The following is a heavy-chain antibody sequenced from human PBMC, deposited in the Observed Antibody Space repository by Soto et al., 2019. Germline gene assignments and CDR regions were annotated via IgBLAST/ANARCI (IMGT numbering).Heavy chain of an antibody. CDR3: AKDKPNNYDYIWGSSTHAFAT. D-gene: IGHD3-16*01. Sequence: PGGSLRLSCAASGFTFSSYAMSWVRQAPGKGLEWVSAISGSGGSTYYADSVKGRFTISRDNSKNTLYLQMNSLRAEDTAVYYCAKDKPNNYDYIWGSSTHAFATWGKETMAT. CDR2: ISGSGGST. J-gene: IGHJ3*02. CDR1: GFTFSSYA. V-gene: IGHV3-23*01.